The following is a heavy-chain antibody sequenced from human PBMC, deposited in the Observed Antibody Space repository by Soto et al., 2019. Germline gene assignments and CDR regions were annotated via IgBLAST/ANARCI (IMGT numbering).Heavy chain of an antibody. CDR1: GGTFSSYA. V-gene: IGHV1-69*01. CDR3: ARDRPIGRDLAAPFDP. J-gene: IGHJ5*02. CDR2: IIPIFGTA. D-gene: IGHD6-13*01. Sequence: QVQLVQSGAEVKKPGSSVKVSCKASGGTFSSYAISWVRQAPGQGLEWMGGIIPIFGTANYAQKFQGRVTITADESTSTAYMELSSLRSEDTAVYYCARDRPIGRDLAAPFDPWGQGTLVTVSS.